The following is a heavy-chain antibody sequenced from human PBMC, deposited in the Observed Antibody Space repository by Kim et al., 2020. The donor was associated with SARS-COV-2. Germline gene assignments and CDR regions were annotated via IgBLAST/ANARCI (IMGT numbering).Heavy chain of an antibody. CDR3: ARGAPFYDILTGYHYYYYYGMDV. J-gene: IGHJ6*02. D-gene: IGHD3-9*01. CDR1: GGSFSGYY. CDR2: INHSGST. Sequence: SETLSLTCAVYGGSFSGYYWSWIRQPPGKGLEWIGEINHSGSTNYNPSLKSRVTISVDTSKNQFSLKLSSVTAADTAVYYCARGAPFYDILTGYHYYYYYGMDVWGQGTTVTVSS. V-gene: IGHV4-34*01.